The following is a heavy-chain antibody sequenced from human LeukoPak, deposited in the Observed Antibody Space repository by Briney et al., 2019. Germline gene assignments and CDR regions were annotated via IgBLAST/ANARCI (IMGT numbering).Heavy chain of an antibody. Sequence: APVKVSCKASGYTFTSYDINWVRQATGQGLEWMGWMNPNSGNTGYAQKFQGRVTMTRNTSISTAYMELSSLRSEDTAVYYCARVSGYDWESFYDYWGQGTLVTVSS. J-gene: IGHJ4*02. D-gene: IGHD5-12*01. CDR1: GYTFTSYD. CDR2: MNPNSGNT. CDR3: ARVSGYDWESFYDY. V-gene: IGHV1-8*01.